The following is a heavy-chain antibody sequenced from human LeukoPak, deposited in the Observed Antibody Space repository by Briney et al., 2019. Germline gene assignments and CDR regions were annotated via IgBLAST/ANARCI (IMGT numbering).Heavy chain of an antibody. V-gene: IGHV4-30-2*01. CDR3: ARGDGSGYSYGTIDY. CDR1: GGSISSGGYS. CDR2: IYHSGST. D-gene: IGHD5-18*01. Sequence: PSQTLSLTCAVSGGSISSGGYSWSWIRQPPGKGLEWIGYIYHSGSTYYNPSLKSRVTISVDRSKNQFSLKLSSVTAADTAVYYCARGDGSGYSYGTIDYWGQGTLVTVSS. J-gene: IGHJ4*02.